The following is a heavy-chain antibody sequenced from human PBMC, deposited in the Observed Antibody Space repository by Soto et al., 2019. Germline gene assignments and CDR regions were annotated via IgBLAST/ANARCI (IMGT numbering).Heavy chain of an antibody. V-gene: IGHV4-39*01. CDR2: MHYSGST. CDR1: GGTISSSNYY. D-gene: IGHD3-10*01. J-gene: IGHJ5*02. CDR3: ARRTPLYASESSRFDP. Sequence: SETLSLTCTGSGGTISSSNYYLGWIRQPPGKGLEWIGTMHYSGSTNYNPSLKSRVTISVDTSKNQFSLKLSSVTAADTAVYYCARRTPLYASESSRFDPWGQGAGGTVS.